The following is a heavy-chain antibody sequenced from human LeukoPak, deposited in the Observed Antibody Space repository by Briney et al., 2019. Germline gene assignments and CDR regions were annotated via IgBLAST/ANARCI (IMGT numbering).Heavy chain of an antibody. CDR1: DFSINSGYH. J-gene: IGHJ4*02. V-gene: IGHV4-38-2*02. CDR2: MHHSGST. Sequence: SETLSLTCTVSDFSINSGYHWGWARQPPGKGLEWIGSMHHSGSTYYNPSLKSRVTMSTDTSKSQFSLKLSSVTAADTAVYYCARDRSYFTFDYWGQGTLVTVSS. CDR3: ARDRSYFTFDY. D-gene: IGHD3-10*01.